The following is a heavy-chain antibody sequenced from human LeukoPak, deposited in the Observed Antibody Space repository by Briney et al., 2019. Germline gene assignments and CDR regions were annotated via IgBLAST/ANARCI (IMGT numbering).Heavy chain of an antibody. CDR1: TGSISSGDYF. CDR3: ARDARPGSGHGFDP. D-gene: IGHD5-12*01. V-gene: IGHV4-31*03. Sequence: TLSLTCTVSTGSISSGDYFWSWIRQHPGKGLEWIGYIHYSGRTYYNPSLKSRVTISVDTSKNQLSLKLTSVTAADTAVYYCARDARPGSGHGFDPWGQGTLVTVSS. CDR2: IHYSGRT. J-gene: IGHJ5*02.